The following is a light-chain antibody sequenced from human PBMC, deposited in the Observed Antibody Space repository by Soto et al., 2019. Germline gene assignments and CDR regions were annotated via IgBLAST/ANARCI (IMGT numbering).Light chain of an antibody. J-gene: IGKJ5*01. CDR2: GAS. CDR3: QQYKNWPL. Sequence: EVVLTQSPGTLSLSRGERATLSCRTSHSVNSHVAWYQQKPGQAPRLLLYGASTRATGIPVRFSGSGFGTEFTLTISSLQSEDFAVYYCQQYKNWPLFGQGTRLEIK. V-gene: IGKV3-15*01. CDR1: HSVNSH.